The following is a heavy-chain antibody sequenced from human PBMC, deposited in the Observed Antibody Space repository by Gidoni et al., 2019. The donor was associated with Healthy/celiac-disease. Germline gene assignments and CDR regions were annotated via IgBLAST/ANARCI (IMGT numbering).Heavy chain of an antibody. CDR1: GGSISSYY. V-gene: IGHV4-59*01. J-gene: IGHJ6*02. CDR2: IYYSGST. Sequence: QVQLQESGPGLVKPSETLSLTCTVSGGSISSYYWSWIRPPPGKGLEWIGYIYYSGSTNYNPSLKSRVTISVDTSKNQFSLKLSSVTAEDTAVYYCARGDSSYDILVGYGMDVWGQGTTVTVSS. D-gene: IGHD3-9*01. CDR3: ARGDSSYDILVGYGMDV.